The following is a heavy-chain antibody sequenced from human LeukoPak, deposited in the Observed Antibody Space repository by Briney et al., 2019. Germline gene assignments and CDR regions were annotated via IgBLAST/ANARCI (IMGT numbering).Heavy chain of an antibody. CDR3: ATSYQLLSYGMDV. J-gene: IGHJ6*02. CDR2: IYYSGST. V-gene: IGHV4-39*07. CDR1: GGSISSSSYY. D-gene: IGHD2-2*01. Sequence: SETLSLTCTVSGGSISSSSYYWGWIRQPPGKGLEWIGSIYYSGSTYYNPSLKSRVTISVDTSKNQFSLKLSSVTAADTAVYYCATSYQLLSYGMDVWGQGTTVTVSS.